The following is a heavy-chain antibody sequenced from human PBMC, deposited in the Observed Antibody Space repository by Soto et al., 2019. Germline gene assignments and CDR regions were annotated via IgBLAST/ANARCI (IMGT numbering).Heavy chain of an antibody. CDR1: GDSVSSNSAT. Sequence: QVQLQQSGPGLVKPSQTLSLTCAISGDSVSSNSATWDWIRQSPSRGLEWLGRTYYRSRWFNDYAGSLKGRITINPDTSNSPCSLQLTSLSPDDTAVYYCARLRGDSWFDLWGQGTRVTVSP. V-gene: IGHV6-1*01. CDR2: TYYRSRWFN. CDR3: ARLRGDSWFDL. J-gene: IGHJ5*01.